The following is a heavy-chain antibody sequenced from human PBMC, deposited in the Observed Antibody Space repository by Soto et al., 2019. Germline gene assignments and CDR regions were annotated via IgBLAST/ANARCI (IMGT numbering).Heavy chain of an antibody. V-gene: IGHV4-59*02. CDR2: IFSSGGT. J-gene: IGHJ4*02. D-gene: IGHD3-10*01. CDR1: GGSVNNNY. CDR3: ARGGDNSPWYYSL. Sequence: SETLSLTCTVSGGSVNNNYWSWIRQPPGRGLEWIGYIFSSGGTNYNPSLETRVAISVDTSKNQLSLKLRSVTAADTAVYYCARGGDNSPWYYSLWGQGILVTVSS.